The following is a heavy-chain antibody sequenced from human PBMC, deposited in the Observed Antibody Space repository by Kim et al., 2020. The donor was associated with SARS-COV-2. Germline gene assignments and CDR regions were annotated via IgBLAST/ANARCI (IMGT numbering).Heavy chain of an antibody. CDR2: IVVGSGNT. D-gene: IGHD1-1*01. CDR3: AAIIRSLQPYYFDY. Sequence: SVKVSCKASGFTFTSSAMQWVRQARGQRLEWIGWIVVGSGNTNYAQKFQERVTITRDMSTSTAYMELSSLRSEDTAVYYCAAIIRSLQPYYFDYWGQGTLVTVSS. CDR1: GFTFTSSA. V-gene: IGHV1-58*02. J-gene: IGHJ4*02.